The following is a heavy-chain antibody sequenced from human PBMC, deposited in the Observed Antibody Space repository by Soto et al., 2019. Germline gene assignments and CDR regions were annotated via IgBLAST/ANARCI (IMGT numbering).Heavy chain of an antibody. CDR3: ARHFHSSRDAFDI. CDR1: GYTFTKFF. J-gene: IGHJ3*02. CDR2: INPGNGRP. D-gene: IGHD6-19*01. Sequence: ASVKVSCKASGYTFTKFFIHWVRQAPGQGLEWMGLINPGNGRPKYEQKFQGRVIMSRDTSTATVSMELSSVISEDTGIYYCARHFHSSRDAFDIWGQGTMVTVSS. V-gene: IGHV1-46*01.